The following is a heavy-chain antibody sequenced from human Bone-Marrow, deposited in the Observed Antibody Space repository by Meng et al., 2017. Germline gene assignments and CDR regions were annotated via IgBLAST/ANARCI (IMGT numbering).Heavy chain of an antibody. J-gene: IGHJ4*02. CDR2: IKQDGSEK. CDR3: ARTYYDFWSGYLDY. CDR1: GFTFGSYW. Sequence: GESLKISCAASGFTFGSYWMSWVRQAPGKGLEWVANIKQDGSEKYYVDSVKGRFTISRDNAKNSLYLQMDSLRAEDTAVYYCARTYYDFWSGYLDYWGQGTLVTVSS. V-gene: IGHV3-7*01. D-gene: IGHD3-3*01.